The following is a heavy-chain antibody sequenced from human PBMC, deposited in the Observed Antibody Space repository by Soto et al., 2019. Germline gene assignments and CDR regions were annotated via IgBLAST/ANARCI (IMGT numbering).Heavy chain of an antibody. CDR2: IYHSGST. J-gene: IGHJ4*02. Sequence: SETLSLTCAVSGGSISSGGYSWSWIRQPPGKGLEWIGYIYHSGSTYYNPSLKSRVTISVDRSKNQFSLKLSSVTAADTAVYYCARAEGIRMVRGVMGVALAYWGQGTPVPVSS. CDR3: ARAEGIRMVRGVMGVALAY. V-gene: IGHV4-30-2*01. D-gene: IGHD3-10*01. CDR1: GGSISSGGYS.